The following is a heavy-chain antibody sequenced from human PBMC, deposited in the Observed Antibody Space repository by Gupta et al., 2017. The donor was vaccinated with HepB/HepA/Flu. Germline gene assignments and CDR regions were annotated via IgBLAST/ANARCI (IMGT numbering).Heavy chain of an antibody. Sequence: QVQLVQSGAEVKKSGASVKVSCKASGYTFTDYYIHWVRQAPGQGLEWMGWINPNSGTTNYAQRFQGWVTMTRDTSISIVYMELSRLKSDDTATYFCARDGIAATVFYGMDVWGQGTRVTVSS. D-gene: IGHD5-12*01. CDR2: INPNSGTT. CDR1: GYTFTDYY. J-gene: IGHJ6*02. CDR3: ARDGIAATVFYGMDV. V-gene: IGHV1-2*04.